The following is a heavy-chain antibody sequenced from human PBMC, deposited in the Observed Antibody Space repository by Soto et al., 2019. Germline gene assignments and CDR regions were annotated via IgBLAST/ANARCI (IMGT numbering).Heavy chain of an antibody. CDR2: VSYDGSNQ. D-gene: IGHD4-17*01. V-gene: IGHV3-30-3*01. Sequence: QVQLVESGGGVVQPGRSLRLSCAGSGFIFNRFAMHWVRQAPGRGLQWVAVVSYDGSNQYYADSVKGRFSISKDNSREMLFLQMTSLRSEDAGLYFCARDTGHGLKVWGQGTTVTDSS. J-gene: IGHJ6*02. CDR1: GFIFNRFA. CDR3: ARDTGHGLKV.